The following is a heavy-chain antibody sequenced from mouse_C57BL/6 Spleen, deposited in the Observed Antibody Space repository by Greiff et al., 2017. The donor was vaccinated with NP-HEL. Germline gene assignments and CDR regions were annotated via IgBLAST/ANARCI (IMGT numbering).Heavy chain of an antibody. CDR2: ISSGSSTI. Sequence: EVKLVESGGGLVKPGGSLKLSCAASGFTFSDYGMHWVRQAPEKGLEWVAYISSGSSTIYYADTVKGRFTISRDNAKNTLFLQMTSLRSEDTAMYYCARTSFGTPMDYWGQGTSVTVSS. D-gene: IGHD1-1*01. CDR1: GFTFSDYG. J-gene: IGHJ4*01. V-gene: IGHV5-17*01. CDR3: ARTSFGTPMDY.